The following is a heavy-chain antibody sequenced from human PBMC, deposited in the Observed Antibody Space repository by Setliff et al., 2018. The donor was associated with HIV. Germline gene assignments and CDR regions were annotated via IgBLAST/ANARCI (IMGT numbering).Heavy chain of an antibody. CDR3: ARLRPTAFCDS. D-gene: IGHD3-3*01. J-gene: IGHJ4*02. Sequence: ASVKVSCKSSGYTFTAYGLSWVRQAPGQGLEWMGWIATYSDETSYAQNLQGRVTMTTDTSTNTAYLELRSLRSDDTAVYYCARLRPTAFCDSWGQGTLVTVSS. CDR2: IATYSDET. V-gene: IGHV1-18*01. CDR1: GYTFTAYG.